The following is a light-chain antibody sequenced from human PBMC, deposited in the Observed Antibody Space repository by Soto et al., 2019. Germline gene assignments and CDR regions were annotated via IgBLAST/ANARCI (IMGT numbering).Light chain of an antibody. CDR3: QQYGTSTLT. V-gene: IGKV3-20*01. CDR1: QSIRGDF. CDR2: AAS. Sequence: EIVLTQSPGTLSLSPGERATLSCRASQSIRGDFVAWYQQKPGQAHRLLISAASNRATGLPDRFSASGSGTDFSLTIRGLETEDFAVYYCQQYGTSTLTFGGGTKVEIK. J-gene: IGKJ4*01.